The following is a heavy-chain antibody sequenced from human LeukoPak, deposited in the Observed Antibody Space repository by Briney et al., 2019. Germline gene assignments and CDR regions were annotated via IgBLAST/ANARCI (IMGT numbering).Heavy chain of an antibody. CDR2: IYSGGST. D-gene: IGHD6-19*01. CDR1: GFTVSSNY. CDR3: ARVPRSSGWTYFDY. J-gene: IGHJ4*02. V-gene: IGHV3-66*01. Sequence: GGSLRLSCAAPGFTVSSNYMSWVRQAPGEGLEWVSVIYSGGSTYYADSVKGRFTISRDNSKNTLYLQMNSLRAEDTAVYYCARVPRSSGWTYFDYWGQGTLVTVSS.